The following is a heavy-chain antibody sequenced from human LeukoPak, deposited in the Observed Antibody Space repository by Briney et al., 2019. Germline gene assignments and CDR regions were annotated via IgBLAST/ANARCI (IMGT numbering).Heavy chain of an antibody. CDR1: SYIFSNYG. V-gene: IGHV1-18*01. D-gene: IGHD3-22*01. CDR3: ARDNYYYDSSGSQPFDY. CDR2: ISAYNGNT. Sequence: GASVKVSCKASSYIFSNYGIIWVRQAPGLGLEWMGWISAYNGNTIYTQKLQGRVTMTRDTSTSTAYMELRSLRSDDTAVYYCARDNYYYDSSGSQPFDYWGQGTLVTVSS. J-gene: IGHJ4*02.